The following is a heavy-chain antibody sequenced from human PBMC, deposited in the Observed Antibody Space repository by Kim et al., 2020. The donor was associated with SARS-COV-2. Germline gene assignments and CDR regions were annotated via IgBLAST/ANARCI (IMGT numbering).Heavy chain of an antibody. Sequence: SETLSLTCTVSGGSVSSGSYYWSWIRQPPGKGLEWIGYIYYSGSTNYNPSLKSRVTISVDTSKNQFSLKLSSVTAADTAVYYCARVSSMDYYYYGMDVWGQGTTVTVSS. V-gene: IGHV4-61*01. CDR1: GGSVSSGSYY. CDR3: ARVSSMDYYYYGMDV. J-gene: IGHJ6*02. D-gene: IGHD6-13*01. CDR2: IYYSGST.